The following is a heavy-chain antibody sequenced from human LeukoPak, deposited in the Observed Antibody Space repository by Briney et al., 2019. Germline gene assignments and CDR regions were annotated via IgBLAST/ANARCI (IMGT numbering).Heavy chain of an antibody. CDR3: ARDGGSYQQPTDY. V-gene: IGHV3-23*01. Sequence: GGSLRLSCAASGFTFTSYAMTWVRQAPGKGLEWVSSITGSGDTTYYADSVKGRFTISRDNSKNTLFLQMNSLRAEDTAVYHCARDGGSYQQPTDYWGQGTLVTVSS. D-gene: IGHD1-26*01. J-gene: IGHJ4*02. CDR1: GFTFTSYA. CDR2: ITGSGDTT.